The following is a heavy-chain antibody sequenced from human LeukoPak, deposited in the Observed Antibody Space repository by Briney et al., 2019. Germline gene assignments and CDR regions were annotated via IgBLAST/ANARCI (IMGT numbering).Heavy chain of an antibody. CDR1: GYTFTSYG. J-gene: IGHJ4*02. Sequence: GASVKVSCKSSGYTFTSYGITWVRQAPGQGLEWMGWISAKNGDTNYAQKVRGRVTMTTDTSTTTVYMELRSPRSDDTAVYYCARSPSSGSYSTSWMDYWGQGTLVTVSS. D-gene: IGHD6-13*01. CDR2: ISAKNGDT. CDR3: ARSPSSGSYSTSWMDY. V-gene: IGHV1-18*04.